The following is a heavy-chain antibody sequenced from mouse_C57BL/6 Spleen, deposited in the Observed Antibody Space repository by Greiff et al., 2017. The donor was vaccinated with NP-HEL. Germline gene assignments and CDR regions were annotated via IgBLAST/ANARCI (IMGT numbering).Heavy chain of an antibody. CDR3: ARNLLLRSYYFDY. CDR1: GYTFTSYW. Sequence: VQLQQPGAELVKPGASVKLSCKASGYTFTSYWMHWVKQRPGQGLEWIGMIHPNSGSTNYNEKFKSKATLTVDKSSSTAYMQLSSLTSEDSAVYYCARNLLLRSYYFDYWGQGTTLTVSS. D-gene: IGHD1-1*01. V-gene: IGHV1-64*01. CDR2: IHPNSGST. J-gene: IGHJ2*01.